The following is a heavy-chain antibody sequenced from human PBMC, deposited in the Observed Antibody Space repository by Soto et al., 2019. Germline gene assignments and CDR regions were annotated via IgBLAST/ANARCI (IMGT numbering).Heavy chain of an antibody. CDR2: IYYSGST. CDR1: GGSISSGGYY. J-gene: IGHJ4*02. Sequence: QVQLQESGPGLVKPSQTLSLTCTVSGGSISSGGYYWSWIRQHPGKGLEWIGYIYYSGSTYYNPCLKRRVTLSVDTSKNQVSLKLSSVTAAATAVYYCAIRNGSGSYYVDSWGQGTLVTVSS. CDR3: AIRNGSGSYYVDS. V-gene: IGHV4-31*03. D-gene: IGHD3-10*01.